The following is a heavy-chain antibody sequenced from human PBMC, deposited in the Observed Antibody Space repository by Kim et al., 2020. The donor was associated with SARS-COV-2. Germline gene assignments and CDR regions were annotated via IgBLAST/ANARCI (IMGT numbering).Heavy chain of an antibody. CDR3: ARDQGMRGYFDY. D-gene: IGHD2-8*01. Sequence: SKTLSLTCTVSGGSVSSGSYYWSWIRQSPGKGLEWIGHVYFDGRTDSNPSLKSRVTILLDTSKNQFSLKPRSVTAADTAVYYCARDQGMRGYFDYWGQGT. V-gene: IGHV4-61*01. J-gene: IGHJ4*02. CDR2: VYFDGRT. CDR1: GGSVSSGSYY.